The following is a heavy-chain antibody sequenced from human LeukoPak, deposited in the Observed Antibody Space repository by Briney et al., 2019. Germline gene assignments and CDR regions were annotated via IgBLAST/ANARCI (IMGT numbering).Heavy chain of an antibody. Sequence: GGSLRLSCAASGFTFSSYEMNWVRQAPGKGLEWVSSISSSSSYIYYADSVKGRFTISRDNAKNSLYLQMNSLRAEDTAVYYCARDPAPLDWLFGWGQGTLVTVSS. V-gene: IGHV3-21*01. CDR1: GFTFSSYE. CDR2: ISSSSSYI. J-gene: IGHJ4*02. CDR3: ARDPAPLDWLFG. D-gene: IGHD3-9*01.